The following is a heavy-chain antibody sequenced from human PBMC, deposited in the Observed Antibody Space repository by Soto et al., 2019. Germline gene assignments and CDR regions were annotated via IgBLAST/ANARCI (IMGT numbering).Heavy chain of an antibody. Sequence: VGSLRLSCAASGFAFSTYWMSWVRQAPGQGLEWVATMNPDGSQEYYVDSVKGRFTVSRDNAKKSLYLQMNSLRDEDTAVYYCASGGWETPIWGQGTPVTVSS. D-gene: IGHD1-26*01. CDR1: GFAFSTYW. CDR3: ASGGWETPI. CDR2: MNPDGSQE. J-gene: IGHJ4*02. V-gene: IGHV3-7*03.